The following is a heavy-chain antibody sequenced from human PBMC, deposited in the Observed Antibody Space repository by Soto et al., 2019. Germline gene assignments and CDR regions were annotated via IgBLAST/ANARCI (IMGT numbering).Heavy chain of an antibody. V-gene: IGHV3-30*18. Sequence: GGSLRLSCAASGFTFSSYGMHWVRQAPGKGLEWVAVISYDGSNKYYADSVKGRFTISRDNSKNTLYLQMNSLRAEDTAVYYCAKDGGPPWYSWPTEFNYFDYWGQGTLVTVSS. CDR3: AKDGGPPWYSWPTEFNYFDY. D-gene: IGHD2-15*01. CDR2: ISYDGSNK. CDR1: GFTFSSYG. J-gene: IGHJ4*02.